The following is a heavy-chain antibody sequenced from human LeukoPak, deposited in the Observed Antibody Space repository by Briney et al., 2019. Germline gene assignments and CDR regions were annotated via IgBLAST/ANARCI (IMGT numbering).Heavy chain of an antibody. CDR1: GGSFGGYY. CDR3: ARAGSWVDISLDY. J-gene: IGHJ4*02. D-gene: IGHD3-9*01. CDR2: INHSGST. V-gene: IGHV4-34*01. Sequence: SETLSLTCAVYGGSFGGYYWSWIRQPPGKGLEWIGEINHSGSTNYNPSLKSRVTISVDTSKNQFSLKLSSVTAADTAVYYCARAGSWVDISLDYWGQGTLVTVSS.